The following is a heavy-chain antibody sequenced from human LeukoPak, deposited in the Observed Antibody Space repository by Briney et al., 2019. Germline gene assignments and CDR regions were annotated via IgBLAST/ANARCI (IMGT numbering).Heavy chain of an antibody. CDR3: ARGGIAARYGYWSY. CDR2: INHSGST. Sequence: PSETLSLTCAVYGGSFSGYYWSWIRQPPGKGPEWIGEINHSGSTNYNPSLKSRVTISVDTSKNQFSLKVSSVTAADTAVYYCARGGIAARYGYWSYWGREPWSPSPQ. D-gene: IGHD6-6*01. CDR1: GGSFSGYY. J-gene: IGHJ4*02. V-gene: IGHV4-34*01.